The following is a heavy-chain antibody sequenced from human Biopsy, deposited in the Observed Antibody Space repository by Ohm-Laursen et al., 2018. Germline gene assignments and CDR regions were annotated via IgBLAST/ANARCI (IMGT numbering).Heavy chain of an antibody. CDR1: GDSIRNYY. CDR3: AGIVLGPTNDAFDI. Sequence: SETLSLTCPVSGDSIRNYYWSWIRQAAGKGLEWIGRIYPGGGTIYNPSLKSRVTMSVDTSKNHFPLNLNSVTAADTAVYYCAGIVLGPTNDAFDIWGQGTMVTVSS. CDR2: IYPGGGT. V-gene: IGHV4-4*07. D-gene: IGHD1-26*01. J-gene: IGHJ3*02.